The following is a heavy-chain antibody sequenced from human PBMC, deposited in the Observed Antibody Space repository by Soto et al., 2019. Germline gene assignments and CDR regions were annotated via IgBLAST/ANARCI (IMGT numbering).Heavy chain of an antibody. V-gene: IGHV3-23*01. D-gene: IGHD6-13*01. CDR1: GFTFSSYA. CDR3: ARANNAIAAAPYYYYGMDV. Sequence: GGSLRLSCAASGFTFSSYAMSWVRQAPGKGLEWVSAISGSGGSTYYADSVKGRFTISRDNSKNTLYLQMNSLRAEDTAVYYCARANNAIAAAPYYYYGMDVWGQGTTVTVSS. J-gene: IGHJ6*02. CDR2: ISGSGGST.